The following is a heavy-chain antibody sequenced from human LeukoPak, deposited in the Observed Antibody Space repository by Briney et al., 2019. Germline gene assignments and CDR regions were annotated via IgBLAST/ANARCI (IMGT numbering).Heavy chain of an antibody. V-gene: IGHV4-59*08. CDR1: GGSFSGYY. CDR3: ARQNYHAFDI. CDR2: IYYSGST. J-gene: IGHJ3*02. Sequence: SETLSLTCAVYGGSFSGYYWSWIRQSPGKGLEWIGYIYYSGSTNYNPSLKSRVTISVDTSKNQFSLKLSSVTAADTAVYYCARQNYHAFDIWGQGTMVTVSS. D-gene: IGHD5-24*01.